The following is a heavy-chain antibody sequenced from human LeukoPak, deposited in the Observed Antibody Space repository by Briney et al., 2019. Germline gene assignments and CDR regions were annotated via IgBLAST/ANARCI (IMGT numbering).Heavy chain of an antibody. V-gene: IGHV3-30*04. CDR3: ARGRAYYYDSSGYSRFGD. CDR2: ISYDGSNK. CDR1: GFTFSSYA. D-gene: IGHD3-22*01. J-gene: IGHJ4*02. Sequence: GGSLRLSCAASGFTFSSYAMHWVRQAPGKGLEWVAVISYDGSNKYYADSVKGRFTISRDNSKNTLYLQMNSLRAEDTAVYYCARGRAYYYDSSGYSRFGDWGQGTLVTVSS.